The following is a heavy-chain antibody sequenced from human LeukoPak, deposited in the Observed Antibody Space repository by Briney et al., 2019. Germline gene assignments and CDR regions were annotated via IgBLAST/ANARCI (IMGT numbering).Heavy chain of an antibody. CDR2: ISGSGGTT. J-gene: IGHJ4*02. CDR1: GFTFSNCG. D-gene: IGHD6-19*01. V-gene: IGHV3-23*01. CDR3: AKDQGWAGTPVDY. Sequence: GGSLRLSCAASGFTFSNCGMSWVRQAPGKGLEWFSAISGSGGTTYYADSVKGRFSVSRDNSKNTLYPQMNSLRAEDTAVYYCAKDQGWAGTPVDYWGQGALVTVSS.